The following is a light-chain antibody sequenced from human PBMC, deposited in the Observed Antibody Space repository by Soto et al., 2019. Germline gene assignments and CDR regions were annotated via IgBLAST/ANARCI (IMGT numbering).Light chain of an antibody. CDR3: LQDYNYPYT. CDR2: AAS. V-gene: IGKV1-6*01. CDR1: QGINYD. Sequence: AIQMTQSPSSLSASVGDRVTITCRASQGINYDVAWYQQKQGKAPKLLIYAASSFQSGVPSRCSGSGSGTDFTLTISSLQPEDSATYYCLQDYNYPYTFGQGTKLEIK. J-gene: IGKJ2*01.